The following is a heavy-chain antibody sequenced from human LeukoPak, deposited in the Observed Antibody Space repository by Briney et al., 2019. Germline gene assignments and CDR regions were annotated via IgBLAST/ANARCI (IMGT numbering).Heavy chain of an antibody. CDR1: GDSVSSNSAA. CDR3: ARGPRVGYSSGWYLYDY. V-gene: IGHV6-1*01. D-gene: IGHD6-19*01. CDR2: TYYRSKWYN. J-gene: IGHJ4*02. Sequence: SQTLSLTSALSGDSVSSNSAAWNWIRQSPSRGLEWLGRTYYRSKWYNDYAVSVKSRITINPDTSKNQFSLQLNSVTPEDTAVYYCARGPRVGYSSGWYLYDYWGQGTLVTVSS.